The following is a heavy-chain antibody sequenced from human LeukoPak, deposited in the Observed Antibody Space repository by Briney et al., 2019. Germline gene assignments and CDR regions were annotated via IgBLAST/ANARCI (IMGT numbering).Heavy chain of an antibody. CDR1: GGSIGRSSYY. J-gene: IGHJ3*02. V-gene: IGHV4-39*07. Sequence: TSETLSLTCTVSGGSIGRSSYYWGWIRQPPGKGLEWIGSIYYSGSTDYNPSLKSRLTLSVDTSKNQFSLNLSSVTAADTAVYYCARDGRYCSGGVCYWGAFDIWGQGTMVTVSS. D-gene: IGHD2-15*01. CDR3: ARDGRYCSGGVCYWGAFDI. CDR2: IYYSGST.